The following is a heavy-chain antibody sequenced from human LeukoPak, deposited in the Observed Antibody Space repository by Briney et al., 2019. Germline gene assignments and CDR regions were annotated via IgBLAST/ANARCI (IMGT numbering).Heavy chain of an antibody. D-gene: IGHD6-13*01. V-gene: IGHV3-30*02. CDR3: AKRKLRIAAAGSDSGAFDY. CDR2: IRYDGSNK. CDR1: GFTFSSYV. Sequence: GGSLRLSCAASGFTFSSYVMHWVRQAPGKGLEWVAFIRYDGSNKYYADSVKGRFTISRDNSKNTLYLQMNSLRAEDTAVYYCAKRKLRIAAAGSDSGAFDYWGQGTLVTVSS. J-gene: IGHJ4*02.